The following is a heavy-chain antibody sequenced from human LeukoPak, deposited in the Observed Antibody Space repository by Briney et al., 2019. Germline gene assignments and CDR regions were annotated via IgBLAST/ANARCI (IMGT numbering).Heavy chain of an antibody. J-gene: IGHJ4*02. Sequence: ASVKVSCTASGYTFTSYGISWVRQAPGQGLAWMGWISAYNGNTNYAQKLQGRVTMTTDTSTSTAYMELRSLRSDDTAVYYCARGGIQLWLPYYFDYWGQGTLVTVSS. D-gene: IGHD5-18*01. CDR2: ISAYNGNT. V-gene: IGHV1-18*01. CDR3: ARGGIQLWLPYYFDY. CDR1: GYTFTSYG.